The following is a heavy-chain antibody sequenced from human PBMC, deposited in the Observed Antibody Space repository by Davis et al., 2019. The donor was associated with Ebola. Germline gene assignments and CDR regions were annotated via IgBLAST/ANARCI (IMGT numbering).Heavy chain of an antibody. Sequence: GESLKISCAASGFTFNNYGMHWVRQAPGKGLEWVAAIWFDGTNKYYADSVKGRFTISRDNAMNTLFLQMTRLRAEDTGVYSCAGSSDVRPLFQHGMDVWGPGTTVTVSS. J-gene: IGHJ6*02. V-gene: IGHV3-33*03. CDR2: IWFDGTNK. D-gene: IGHD2-2*01. CDR3: AGSSDVRPLFQHGMDV. CDR1: GFTFNNYG.